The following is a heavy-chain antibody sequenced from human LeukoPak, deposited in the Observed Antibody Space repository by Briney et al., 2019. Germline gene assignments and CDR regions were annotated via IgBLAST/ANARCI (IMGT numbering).Heavy chain of an antibody. D-gene: IGHD6-13*01. V-gene: IGHV3-7*01. CDR2: INQDGSVK. Sequence: GGSLRLSCAASTFTFSTYWMTWIRQAPGKGPEFVANINQDGSVKNYVDSVKGRFTISRDNAKNSLYLQMNSLRADDTAVYYCARDPGSSSFDYWGQGTLVTVSS. J-gene: IGHJ4*02. CDR1: TFTFSTYW. CDR3: ARDPGSSSFDY.